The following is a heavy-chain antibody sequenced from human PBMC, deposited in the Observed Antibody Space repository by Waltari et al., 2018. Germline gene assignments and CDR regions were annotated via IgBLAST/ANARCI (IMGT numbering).Heavy chain of an antibody. J-gene: IGHJ3*02. CDR1: GFTVSSNY. D-gene: IGHD3-9*01. V-gene: IGHV3-53*01. CDR2: IYRGGST. Sequence: EVQLVESGGGLIQPGGSLSLSCAASGFTVSSNYMSWVRQGPGKGLEWVSDIYRGGSTYYTHSVKGRFTISRDNSKNTLYLQMNSLRAEDTAVYYCARGNFDADAFDIWGQGTMVTVSS. CDR3: ARGNFDADAFDI.